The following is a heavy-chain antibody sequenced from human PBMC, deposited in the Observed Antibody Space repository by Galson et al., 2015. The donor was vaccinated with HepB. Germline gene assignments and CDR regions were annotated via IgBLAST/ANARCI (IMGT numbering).Heavy chain of an antibody. CDR2: INAGNVNT. D-gene: IGHD6-6*01. Sequence: SVKVSCKASGYTFTSYAMHWVRQAPGQRLEWMGWINAGNVNTKYSQKFQGRVTITRDTSASTAYMELSSLRSEDTAVYYCARVSSSSYYYYYGMDVWGQGTTVTVSS. CDR1: GYTFTSYA. CDR3: ARVSSSSYYYYYGMDV. J-gene: IGHJ6*02. V-gene: IGHV1-3*01.